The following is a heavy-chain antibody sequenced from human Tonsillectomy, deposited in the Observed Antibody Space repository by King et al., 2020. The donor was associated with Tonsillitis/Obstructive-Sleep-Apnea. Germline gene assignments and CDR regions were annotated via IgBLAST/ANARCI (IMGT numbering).Heavy chain of an antibody. CDR1: GFTLSRYW. J-gene: IGHJ4*02. D-gene: IGHD3-22*01. CDR2: IYSDGQTT. Sequence: DVQLVESGGGLVQPGGSLRLSCAASGFTLSRYWMHWVRQAPGEGLVWVSRIYSDGQTTTYADSVKGRFTISRDNAKNTLYLQMNSLRAEDTAVYYCARVVDGPNYSDSSAGDYWGQGTLVTVSS. V-gene: IGHV3-74*01. CDR3: ARVVDGPNYSDSSAGDY.